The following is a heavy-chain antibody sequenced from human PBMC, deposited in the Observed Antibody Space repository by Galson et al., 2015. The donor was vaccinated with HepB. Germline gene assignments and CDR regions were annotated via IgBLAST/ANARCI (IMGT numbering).Heavy chain of an antibody. Sequence: CAISGDSVSSNSVAWNWIRQSPSRGLEWLGRTYYKSKWYNDYAVSVKSRITINPDTSKNQFSLQLSSVTAADTAVYYCASLTYYYDSSGYSDAFDIWGQGTMVTVSS. CDR2: TYYKSKWYN. CDR3: ASLTYYYDSSGYSDAFDI. D-gene: IGHD3-22*01. CDR1: GDSVSSNSVA. J-gene: IGHJ3*02. V-gene: IGHV6-1*01.